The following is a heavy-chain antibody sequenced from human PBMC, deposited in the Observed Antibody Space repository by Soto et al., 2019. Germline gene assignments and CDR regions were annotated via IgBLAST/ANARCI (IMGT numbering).Heavy chain of an antibody. D-gene: IGHD5-12*01. CDR3: VQGAYSGYDFFDY. CDR1: VFTFSSYA. Sequence: GGSLRLSCSASVFTFSSYAMHWVRQAPGKGLEYVSAISSNGGSTYYADSVKGRFTISRDNSKNTLYLQMSSLRAEDTAVYYCVQGAYSGYDFFDYWGQGTLVTVSS. V-gene: IGHV3-64D*06. CDR2: ISSNGGST. J-gene: IGHJ4*02.